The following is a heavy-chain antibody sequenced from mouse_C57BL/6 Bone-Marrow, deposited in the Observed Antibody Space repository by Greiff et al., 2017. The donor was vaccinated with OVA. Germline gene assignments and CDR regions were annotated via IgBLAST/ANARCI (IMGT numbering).Heavy chain of an antibody. CDR2: IDPEDGDT. V-gene: IGHV14-1*01. J-gene: IGHJ2*01. D-gene: IGHD2-4*01. Sequence: VQLQQSGAELVRPGASVKLSCTASGFNIKDYYMHWVKQRPEQGLEWIGRIDPEDGDTEYAPKFQGKATMTADTSSNTAYLQLSSLTSEDTAVYYCTTEGNDYGGYYFDYWGQGTTLTVSS. CDR3: TTEGNDYGGYYFDY. CDR1: GFNIKDYY.